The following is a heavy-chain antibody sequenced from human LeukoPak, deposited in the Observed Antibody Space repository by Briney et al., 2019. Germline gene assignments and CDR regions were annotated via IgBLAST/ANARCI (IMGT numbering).Heavy chain of an antibody. CDR3: ATDNSYGSGSYHT. V-gene: IGHV4-31*03. CDR1: GGSISSGGYY. J-gene: IGHJ4*02. D-gene: IGHD3-10*01. Sequence: VKPSQTLSLTCTVSGGSISSGGYYWSWLRQYPGKGLEWIGYIYYSVSTYYNPSLKSRVIISIDTSKNQFSLKLSSVTAADTAVYYCATDNSYGSGSYHTWGQGTLVTVSS. CDR2: IYYSVST.